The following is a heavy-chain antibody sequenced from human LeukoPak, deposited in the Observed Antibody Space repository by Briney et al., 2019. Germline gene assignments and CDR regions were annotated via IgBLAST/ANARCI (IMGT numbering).Heavy chain of an antibody. D-gene: IGHD3-22*01. V-gene: IGHV3-20*04. CDR3: ASHYDSSGYELDYFDY. CDR2: INWNGGST. J-gene: IGHJ4*02. Sequence: GGSLRLSCAASGFTFDDYGMSWVRQAPGKGLEWVSGINWNGGSTAYADSVKGRFTISRDNAKNSLYLQMNSLRAEDTALYYCASHYDSSGYELDYFDYWGQGTLVSVSS. CDR1: GFTFDDYG.